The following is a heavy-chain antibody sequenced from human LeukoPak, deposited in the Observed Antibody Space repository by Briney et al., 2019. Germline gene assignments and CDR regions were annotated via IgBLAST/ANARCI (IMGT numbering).Heavy chain of an antibody. CDR3: ARDYKYAFDN. Sequence: GGSLRLSCAASGFRFSDYSMNWVRQAPGKGPEWISYIGISSGNTNYADSVKGRFTISGDKAKNSLYLQMNSLRVEDTAVYYCARDYKYAFDNWGQGTLVTVSS. CDR2: IGISSGNT. J-gene: IGHJ4*02. V-gene: IGHV3-48*01. D-gene: IGHD5-24*01. CDR1: GFRFSDYS.